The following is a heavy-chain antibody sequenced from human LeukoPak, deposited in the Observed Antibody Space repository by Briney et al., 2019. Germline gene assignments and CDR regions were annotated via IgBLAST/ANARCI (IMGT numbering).Heavy chain of an antibody. D-gene: IGHD6-6*01. V-gene: IGHV3-74*01. Sequence: GGSLRLSCAASGFTFSSYWMHWVRHAPGKGLVWVSRINSDGSSTSYADSVKGRFTISRDNAKNTLYLQMNSLRAEDTAVCYCARVALDSSSSDYWGQGTLVTVSS. J-gene: IGHJ4*02. CDR2: INSDGSST. CDR1: GFTFSSYW. CDR3: ARVALDSSSSDY.